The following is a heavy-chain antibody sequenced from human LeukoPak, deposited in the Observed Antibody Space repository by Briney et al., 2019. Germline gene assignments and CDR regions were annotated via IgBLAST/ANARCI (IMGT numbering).Heavy chain of an antibody. D-gene: IGHD6-19*01. CDR2: IFYSGST. CDR3: ARTPIPKYSSGLYTSYYFYY. V-gene: IGHV4-39*01. J-gene: IGHJ4*02. Sequence: PSETLSLTCTVSGGSISSSSYYWGWIRQPPGKGLEWVGSIFYSGSTFYNPSLKSRVTMSVDTSKNQFSLRLSSVTAAHTAVYYCARTPIPKYSSGLYTSYYFYYWGQGTLVTVSS. CDR1: GGSISSSSYY.